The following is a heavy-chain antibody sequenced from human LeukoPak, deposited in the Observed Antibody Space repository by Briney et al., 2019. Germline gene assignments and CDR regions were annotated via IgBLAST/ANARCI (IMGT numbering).Heavy chain of an antibody. CDR2: ISDDETYK. CDR3: AKDYYDSSGYFFDY. J-gene: IGHJ4*02. D-gene: IGHD3-22*01. V-gene: IGHV3-30-3*01. Sequence: GGSLRLSCAASGFTFNSYSMHWVRQAPGKGLEWVTAISDDETYKFYADSVKGRFTISRDNSKNTLYLQMNSLRAEDTAVYYCAKDYYDSSGYFFDYWGQGTLVTVSS. CDR1: GFTFNSYS.